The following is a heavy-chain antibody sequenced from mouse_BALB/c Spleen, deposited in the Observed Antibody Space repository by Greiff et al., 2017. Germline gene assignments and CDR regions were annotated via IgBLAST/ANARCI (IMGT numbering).Heavy chain of an antibody. J-gene: IGHJ4*01. CDR2: IYPGNVNT. CDR3: ARWDYGSSGAMDY. Sequence: VQLQQSGPELVKPGASVRISCKASGYTFTSYYIHWVKQRPGQGLEWIGWIYPGNVNTKYNEKFKGKATLTADKSSSTAYMQLSSLTSEDSAVYFCARWDYGSSGAMDYWGQGTSVTVSS. CDR1: GYTFTSYY. D-gene: IGHD1-1*01. V-gene: IGHV1S56*01.